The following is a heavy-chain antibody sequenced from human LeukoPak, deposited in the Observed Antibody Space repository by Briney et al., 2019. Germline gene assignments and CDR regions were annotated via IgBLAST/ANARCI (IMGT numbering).Heavy chain of an antibody. CDR3: GRGPKAGGPHHDMDV. Sequence: SETLSLTCTVSGGSIRSYYWSWIRQPPGKGLEWIGYIYYSGSTSYNSSLKSRVTISVDMSKNHFSLRLSSVTAADTAVYYCGRGPKAGGPHHDMDVWGRGTTVTVSS. CDR2: IYYSGST. J-gene: IGHJ6*02. CDR1: GGSIRSYY. V-gene: IGHV4-59*01. D-gene: IGHD2-15*01.